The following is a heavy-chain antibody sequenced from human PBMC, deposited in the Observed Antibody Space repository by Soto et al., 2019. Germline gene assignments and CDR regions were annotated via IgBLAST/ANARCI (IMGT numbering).Heavy chain of an antibody. D-gene: IGHD3-3*01. Sequence: SETLSLTCTVSGGSISSYYWSWIRQPPGKGLEWVGYIYYSGSTNYNPSLKSRVTISVDTSKNQFSLKLSSVTAADTAVYYCARDASNNDFWSGYSCLGFDYWGQRTLFTLSS. V-gene: IGHV4-59*01. CDR1: GGSISSYY. J-gene: IGHJ4*02. CDR2: IYYSGST. CDR3: ARDASNNDFWSGYSCLGFDY.